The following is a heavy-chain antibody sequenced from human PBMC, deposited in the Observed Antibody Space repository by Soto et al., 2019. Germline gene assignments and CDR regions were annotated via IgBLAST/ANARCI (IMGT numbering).Heavy chain of an antibody. CDR1: GFTFSDYG. J-gene: IGHJ4*02. CDR2: MSYDGSYK. Sequence: GGSLRLSCAVSGFTFSDYGIHWVRQAPGKGLEWVAVMSYDGSYKYYAESVKGRFTISRDLSGNTLFLQMNSLRLEDTAVYFCAKEMYPRTVLDSSSPWGDYWGQGTLVTVSS. CDR3: AKEMYPRTVLDSSSPWGDY. V-gene: IGHV3-30*18. D-gene: IGHD6-6*01.